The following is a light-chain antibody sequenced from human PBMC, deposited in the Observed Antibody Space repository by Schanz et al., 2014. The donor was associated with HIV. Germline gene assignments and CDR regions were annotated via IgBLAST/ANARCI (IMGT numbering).Light chain of an antibody. CDR1: NSDVGSYNF. J-gene: IGLJ2*01. V-gene: IGLV2-23*01. Sequence: QSALTQPASVSGSPGQSITISCTGTNSDVGSYNFVSWYQQHPGKAPKLMIYEGSKRPSGVSNRFSGSKSGNTASLTISGLQAEDEADYYCCSYAGGGTLVFGGGTKLTVL. CDR2: EGS. CDR3: CSYAGGGTLV.